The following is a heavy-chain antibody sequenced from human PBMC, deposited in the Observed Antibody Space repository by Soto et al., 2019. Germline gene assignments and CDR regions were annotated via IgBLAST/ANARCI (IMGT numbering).Heavy chain of an antibody. J-gene: IGHJ6*02. CDR2: IDWDDDK. D-gene: IGHD3-9*01. V-gene: IGHV2-70*20. Sequence: PCPTLVEPTQTPPLTCTLSWVSLSTSGKCVSWVRPPPGEALGWLALIDWDDDKYYSTSLKTRLTISKDTSKNQVVLTMTNMDPVDTATYYCARIQRNYDILTGYTMVGMDVWGQGTTVTVSS. CDR3: ARIQRNYDILTGYTMVGMDV. CDR1: WVSLSTSGKC.